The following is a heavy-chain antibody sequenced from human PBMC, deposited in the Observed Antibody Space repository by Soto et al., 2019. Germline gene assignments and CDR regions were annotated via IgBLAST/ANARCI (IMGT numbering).Heavy chain of an antibody. Sequence: EVQLVESGGTVIQVGGPLRLQCQASGFILAAFPLPWSRLVPGKGLQWVSYINWDGRIAMYADSVKGRFTISRDNTNNHLYLQMNSLRSDDTALYYCAKDEGAAVESPGDWGHGTLVTVSS. D-gene: IGHD6-13*01. CDR2: INWDGRIA. J-gene: IGHJ4*01. V-gene: IGHV3-43*01. CDR1: GFILAAFP. CDR3: AKDEGAAVESPGD.